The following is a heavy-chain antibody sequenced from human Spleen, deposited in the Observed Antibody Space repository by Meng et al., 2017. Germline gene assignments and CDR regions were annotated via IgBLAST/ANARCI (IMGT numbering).Heavy chain of an antibody. J-gene: IGHJ4*02. V-gene: IGHV4-59*12. D-gene: IGHD6-13*01. Sequence: SETLSLTCTVSGGSISSYYWSWIRQPPGKGLEWIGYIYYSGSTNYNPSLKSRVTISLDTSKNQFSLKVTSVTAADTAVYYCARSGSWYGLDYWGQGTLVTVSS. CDR2: IYYSGST. CDR1: GGSISSYY. CDR3: ARSGSWYGLDY.